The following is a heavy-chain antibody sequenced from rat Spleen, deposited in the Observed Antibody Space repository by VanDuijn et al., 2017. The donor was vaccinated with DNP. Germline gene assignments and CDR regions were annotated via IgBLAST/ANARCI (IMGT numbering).Heavy chain of an antibody. J-gene: IGHJ1*01. CDR2: ITGSGGST. V-gene: IGHV5-31*01. CDR3: ARGSGGVRWYFDF. Sequence: EVHLVESGGDLVQPGRSLKLSCVASRFTFNNYWMAWIRQVPGQGLEWITSITGSGGSTYYPESAKGRFTISRDNAENTLYLQINSLRSEDTATYYCARGSGGVRWYFDFWGPGTMVTVSS. CDR1: RFTFNNYW. D-gene: IGHD1-4*01.